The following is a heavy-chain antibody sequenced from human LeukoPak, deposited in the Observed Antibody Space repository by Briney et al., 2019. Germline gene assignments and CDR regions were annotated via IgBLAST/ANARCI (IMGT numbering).Heavy chain of an antibody. CDR2: ISSSGGST. Sequence: PGGSLRLSCAASGFTFSSYAMSWVRQAPGKGLEWVSGISSSGGSTYYADSVKGRFTISRDNSKNTLYLQMNSLRAEDTAVYYCAKGRDYYDSSGYDYWGQGTLVTVSS. CDR1: GFTFSSYA. CDR3: AKGRDYYDSSGYDY. J-gene: IGHJ4*02. D-gene: IGHD3-22*01. V-gene: IGHV3-23*01.